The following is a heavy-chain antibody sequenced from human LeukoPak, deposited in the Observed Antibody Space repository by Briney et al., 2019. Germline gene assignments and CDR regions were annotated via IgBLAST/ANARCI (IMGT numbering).Heavy chain of an antibody. CDR1: GFTFSSYE. CDR2: ISGSSSDV. J-gene: IGHJ4*02. CDR3: SRDPRHNDY. V-gene: IGHV3-48*03. Sequence: AGGSLRLSCAASGFTFSSYEMNWVRQAPGKGLELLSYISGSSSDVNYIDSVRGRFTISRDNAKNSLYLHMNSLTVEDTAVYYCSRDPRHNDYWGQGTLVTVSS.